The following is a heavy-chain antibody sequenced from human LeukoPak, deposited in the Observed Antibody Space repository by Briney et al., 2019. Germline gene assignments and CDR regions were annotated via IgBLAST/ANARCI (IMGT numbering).Heavy chain of an antibody. J-gene: IGHJ5*02. Sequence: SETLSLTCTVSGGSISSYYWSWIRQPPGKGLEWIGYIYYSGSTNYNPSLKSRVTISVDTSKNQFPLKLSSVTAADTAVYYCARGYDVDTAMVTRFGWFDPWGQGTLVTVSS. V-gene: IGHV4-59*01. CDR3: ARGYDVDTAMVTRFGWFDP. CDR2: IYYSGST. CDR1: GGSISSYY. D-gene: IGHD5-18*01.